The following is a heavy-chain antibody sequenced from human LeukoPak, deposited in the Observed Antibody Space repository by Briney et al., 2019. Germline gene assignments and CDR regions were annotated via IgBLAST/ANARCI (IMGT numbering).Heavy chain of an antibody. CDR3: AREMGSSRKVYHFDY. V-gene: IGHV1-69*05. J-gene: IGHJ4*02. CDR1: GGTFSSYA. Sequence: ASVKVSCKASGGTFSSYAVSWVRQAPGQGLEWMGRIIPIFGTANYAQKFQGRVTITTDESTSTAYMELSSLRSEDTAVYYCAREMGSSRKVYHFDYWGQGTLVTVSS. D-gene: IGHD1-26*01. CDR2: IIPIFGTA.